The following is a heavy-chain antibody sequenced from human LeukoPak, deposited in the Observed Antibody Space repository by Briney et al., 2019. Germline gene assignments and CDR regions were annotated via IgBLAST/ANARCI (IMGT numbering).Heavy chain of an antibody. CDR1: GGSISRYY. V-gene: IGHV4-4*07. D-gene: IGHD3-9*01. Sequence: SETLSLTCTVSGGSISRYYWSWIRQPAGKGLEWIGRIYTSGSTNYNPSLKSRVTMSVDTSKNQFSLKLSSVTAADTAVYYCARDAFYDILTGYYYGMDVWGQGTTVTVSS. CDR2: IYTSGST. CDR3: ARDAFYDILTGYYYGMDV. J-gene: IGHJ6*02.